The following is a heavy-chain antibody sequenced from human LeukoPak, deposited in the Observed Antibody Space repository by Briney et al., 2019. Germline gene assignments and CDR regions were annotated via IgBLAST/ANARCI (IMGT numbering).Heavy chain of an antibody. J-gene: IGHJ4*02. CDR1: GFTFSSYG. CDR2: IRYDGSNK. V-gene: IGHV3-30*02. D-gene: IGHD2-15*01. CDR3: AKDWWSYGPPHDY. Sequence: GGSLRLPCAASGFTFSSYGMHWVRQAPGKGLEWVAFIRYDGSNKYYADSVKGRFTISRDNSKNTLYLQMNSLRAEDTAVYYCAKDWWSYGPPHDYWGQGTLVTVSS.